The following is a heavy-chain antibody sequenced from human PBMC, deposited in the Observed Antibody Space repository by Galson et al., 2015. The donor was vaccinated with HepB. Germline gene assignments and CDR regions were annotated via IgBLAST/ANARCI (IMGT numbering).Heavy chain of an antibody. CDR1: GYTFTSYG. Sequence: SCKASGYTFTSYGISWARQAPGQGLEWMGWISAYNGNTNYAQKLQGRVTMTTDTSTSTAYMELRSLRSDDTAVYYCARDHSVGEAGYWGQGTLVTVSS. CDR3: ARDHSVGEAGY. J-gene: IGHJ4*02. V-gene: IGHV1-18*01. CDR2: ISAYNGNT. D-gene: IGHD6-13*01.